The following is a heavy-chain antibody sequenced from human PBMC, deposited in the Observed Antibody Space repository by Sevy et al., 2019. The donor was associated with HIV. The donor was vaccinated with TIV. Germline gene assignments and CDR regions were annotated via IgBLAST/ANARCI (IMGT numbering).Heavy chain of an antibody. CDR2: INTNTGNP. CDR1: GYTFTSYA. J-gene: IGHJ6*02. CDR3: ARDVSGWYSYYYGMDV. D-gene: IGHD6-19*01. Sequence: ASVKVSCKASGYTFTSYAMNWVRQAPGQGLEWMGWINTNTGNPTYAQGFTGRFVFSLDTSVSTAYLQISSLKAEDTAVYYCARDVSGWYSYYYGMDVWGLGITVTVSS. V-gene: IGHV7-4-1*02.